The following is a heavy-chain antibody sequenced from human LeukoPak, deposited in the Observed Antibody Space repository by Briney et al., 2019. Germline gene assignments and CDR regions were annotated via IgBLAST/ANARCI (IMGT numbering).Heavy chain of an antibody. CDR2: INHSGST. J-gene: IGHJ4*02. CDR1: GGSFSGYY. D-gene: IGHD2-2*01. CDR3: ARLVARYCSSTSCRGSDY. Sequence: SETLSLTCAVYGGSFSGYYWSWIRQPPGKGLEWIGEINHSGSTNYNPSLKSRVTISVDTSKNQFSLKLSSVTAADTAVYYCARLVARYCSSTSCRGSDYWGQRTLVTVSS. V-gene: IGHV4-34*01.